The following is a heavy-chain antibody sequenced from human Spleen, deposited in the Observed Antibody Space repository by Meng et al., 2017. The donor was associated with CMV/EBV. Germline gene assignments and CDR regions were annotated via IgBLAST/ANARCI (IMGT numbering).Heavy chain of an antibody. CDR2: IYYSGST. V-gene: IGHV4-59*12. D-gene: IGHD2-2*01. CDR3: ARVSGAAMSGHYYYYGMDV. Sequence: SETLSLTCTVSGGSISSYYWSWIRQPPGKGLEWIGYIYYSGSTNYNPSLKSRVTISVDTSKNQFSLKLSSVTAADTAVYYCARVSGAAMSGHYYYYGMDVWGQGTTVTVSS. J-gene: IGHJ6*02. CDR1: GGSISSYY.